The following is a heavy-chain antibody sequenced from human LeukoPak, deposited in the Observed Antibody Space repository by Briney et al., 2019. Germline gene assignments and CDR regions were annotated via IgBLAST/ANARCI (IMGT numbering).Heavy chain of an antibody. CDR3: ARAGIVEMATTSDY. D-gene: IGHD5-24*01. J-gene: IGHJ4*02. CDR2: ISSSGSYI. Sequence: GGSLRLSCAASRFTFSSYSMNWVRQAPGKGLEWVSSISSSGSYIYYADSVKGRFTISRDNAKKSLYLQMNSLRAEDTAVYYCARAGIVEMATTSDYWGQGTLVTVSS. CDR1: RFTFSSYS. V-gene: IGHV3-21*01.